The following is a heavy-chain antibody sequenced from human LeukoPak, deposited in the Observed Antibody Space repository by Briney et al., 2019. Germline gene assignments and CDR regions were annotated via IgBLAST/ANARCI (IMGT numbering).Heavy chain of an antibody. CDR1: GYTFTSYD. J-gene: IGHJ5*02. CDR2: MNPNSGNT. Sequence: ASVKVSCKASGYTFTSYDINWERQATGQGLEWMGWMNPNSGNTGYAQKFQGRVTMTRNTSISTAYMELSSLRSEDTAVYYCARGRMVRGVYNWFDPWGQGTLVTVSS. V-gene: IGHV1-8*01. CDR3: ARGRMVRGVYNWFDP. D-gene: IGHD3-10*01.